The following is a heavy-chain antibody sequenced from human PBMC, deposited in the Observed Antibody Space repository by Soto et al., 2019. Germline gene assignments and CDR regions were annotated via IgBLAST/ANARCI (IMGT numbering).Heavy chain of an antibody. CDR3: ARRVCSGGSCLYYFDY. J-gene: IGHJ4*02. CDR2: IYYSGST. Sequence: TLSLTCTVSGGSISSGGYYWSWIRQHPGKGLEWIGYIYYSGSTYYNPSLKSRVTISVDTSKNQFSLKLSSVTAADTAVYYCARRVCSGGSCLYYFDYWGQGTLVTVSS. CDR1: GGSISSGGYY. V-gene: IGHV4-31*03. D-gene: IGHD2-15*01.